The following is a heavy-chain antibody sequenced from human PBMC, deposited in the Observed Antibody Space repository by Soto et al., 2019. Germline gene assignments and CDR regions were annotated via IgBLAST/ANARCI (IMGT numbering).Heavy chain of an antibody. CDR3: ERDVGGFLSVGYGMDV. Sequence: PGGSLRLSCAASGFTFSSYWMSWVRQAPGKGLEWVANIKQDGSEKYYVDSVKGRFTISRDNAKNSLYLQMNSLRAEDTAVYYCERDVGGFLSVGYGMDVWGQGTTVTVSS. CDR2: IKQDGSEK. CDR1: GFTFSSYW. J-gene: IGHJ6*02. V-gene: IGHV3-7*01. D-gene: IGHD3-3*01.